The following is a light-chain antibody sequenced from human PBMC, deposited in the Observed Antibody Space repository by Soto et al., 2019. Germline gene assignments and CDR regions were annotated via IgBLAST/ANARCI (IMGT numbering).Light chain of an antibody. Sequence: AIQMTQSPSSLSASVGYRVTITCLASQGIRNDLGWYQQKPGKAPKLLIYAASSLQSGVPSRFSGSGSGTDFPLTISSLQPEDFETYYCLQDYNYPRTFGQGTKVDIK. CDR2: AAS. J-gene: IGKJ1*01. CDR1: QGIRND. V-gene: IGKV1-6*01. CDR3: LQDYNYPRT.